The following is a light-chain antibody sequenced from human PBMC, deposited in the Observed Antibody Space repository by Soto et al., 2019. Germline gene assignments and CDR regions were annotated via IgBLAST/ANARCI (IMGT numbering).Light chain of an antibody. Sequence: DIQMTQSPSSLSASVGDRVTITCRASQSIAIYLNWYQQKPGKAPKLLIYAASSLQSGVPSRFSGSGSGTGFTLTISSLQPEDFATYYCQQSHTIPRTFGQGTKVEIK. CDR1: QSIAIY. CDR3: QQSHTIPRT. J-gene: IGKJ1*01. V-gene: IGKV1-39*01. CDR2: AAS.